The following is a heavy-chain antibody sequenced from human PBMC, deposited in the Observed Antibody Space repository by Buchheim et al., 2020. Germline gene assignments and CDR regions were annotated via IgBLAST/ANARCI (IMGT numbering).Heavy chain of an antibody. J-gene: IGHJ4*02. CDR3: AKGWHSSGWSGGDY. D-gene: IGHD6-19*01. CDR1: GFTFSNYG. Sequence: QVQLVESGGGVVQPGRSLRLSCAASGFTFSNYGINWVRQAPGKGLEWVVVISFDGSQKYYADSVKGRFTISRDNSKNTLYLQMNSLRAEDTAVYYCAKGWHSSGWSGGDYWGQGTL. CDR2: ISFDGSQK. V-gene: IGHV3-30*18.